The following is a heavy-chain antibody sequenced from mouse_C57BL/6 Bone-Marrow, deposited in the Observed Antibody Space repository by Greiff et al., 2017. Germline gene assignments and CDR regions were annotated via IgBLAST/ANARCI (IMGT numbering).Heavy chain of an antibody. J-gene: IGHJ3*01. Sequence: VQLQQSGAELVRPGASVKLSCTASGFNIKDDYMHWVKQRPEQGLEWIGWIYPENGDTEYASKFQGKATITADTSSNTAYLQLSSLTSEDTAVYYCSRDDYYEGFAYWGQGTLVTVSA. CDR3: SRDDYYEGFAY. CDR1: GFNIKDDY. V-gene: IGHV14-4*01. D-gene: IGHD2-3*01. CDR2: IYPENGDT.